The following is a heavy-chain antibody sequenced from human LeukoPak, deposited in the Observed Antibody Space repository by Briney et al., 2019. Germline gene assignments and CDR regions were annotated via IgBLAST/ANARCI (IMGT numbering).Heavy chain of an antibody. Sequence: SETLSLTCTVSGGSISSYYGIWLPQPPGKGREWGGYIYYRGSTNYNHSLKSRVTISVATSKNQFSLKLSSVTAADTAVYYCARARITMVRGVRRTMNSGMDVWGQGTTVTVSS. CDR3: ARARITMVRGVRRTMNSGMDV. CDR2: IYYRGST. CDR1: GGSISSYY. V-gene: IGHV4-59*08. J-gene: IGHJ6*02. D-gene: IGHD3-10*01.